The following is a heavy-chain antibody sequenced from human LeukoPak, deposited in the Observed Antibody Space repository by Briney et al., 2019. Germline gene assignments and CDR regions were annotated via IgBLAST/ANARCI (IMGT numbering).Heavy chain of an antibody. D-gene: IGHD1-26*01. CDR2: ISSSSSYI. Sequence: GGSLRLSCAASGFTFSSYSMNWVRQAPGKGLEWVSPISSSSSYIYYADSVKGRFTISRDNAKNSLYLQMNSLRAEDTAVYYCARDFSGSYHYYYYYYMDVWGKGTTVTISS. J-gene: IGHJ6*03. CDR3: ARDFSGSYHYYYYYYMDV. CDR1: GFTFSSYS. V-gene: IGHV3-21*01.